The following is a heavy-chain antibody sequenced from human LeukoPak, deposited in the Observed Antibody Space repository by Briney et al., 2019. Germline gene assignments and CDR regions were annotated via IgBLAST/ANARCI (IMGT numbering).Heavy chain of an antibody. V-gene: IGHV3-20*04. CDR2: INWNGGST. D-gene: IGHD1-7*01. CDR3: ARGIENYGYYYYYMDV. CDR1: GFTFDDYG. J-gene: IGHJ6*03. Sequence: PGGSLRLSCAASGFTFDDYGMSWVRQAPGKGLEWVSGINWNGGSTGYADSVKGRFTISRDNAKNSLYLQMNSLRAEDTALYYCARGIENYGYYYYYMDVWGKGTTVTVSS.